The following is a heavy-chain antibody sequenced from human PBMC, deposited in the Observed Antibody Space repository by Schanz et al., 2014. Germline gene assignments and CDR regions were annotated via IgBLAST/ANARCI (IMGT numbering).Heavy chain of an antibody. CDR1: GFTVSNNL. Sequence: VQLVESGGGVVQPGRSLRLSCAASGFTVSNNLMRWVRQAPGKGLEWVSIIYSGGSTFYADSVKGRFTISRDNSKNTLYLQMNSLRAEDTAVYYCARGGGAAASTWGQGTLVTVSS. CDR3: ARGGGAAAST. J-gene: IGHJ5*02. D-gene: IGHD6-13*01. CDR2: IYSGGST. V-gene: IGHV3-66*01.